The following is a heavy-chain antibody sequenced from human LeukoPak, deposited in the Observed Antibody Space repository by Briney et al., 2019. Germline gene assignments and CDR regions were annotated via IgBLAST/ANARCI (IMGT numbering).Heavy chain of an antibody. CDR1: GFTFSRYD. D-gene: IGHD1-1*01. V-gene: IGHV3-13*01. Sequence: PGGSLRLSCAASGFTFSRYDMHRVRQATGKGLEWVSAIGIAGDTYYPDSVKGRFTISRDNAKNSLYLQMNSLRAEDTAVYYCARGARALPTKNYLDYWGQGTLVTVSS. CDR2: IGIAGDT. J-gene: IGHJ4*02. CDR3: ARGARALPTKNYLDY.